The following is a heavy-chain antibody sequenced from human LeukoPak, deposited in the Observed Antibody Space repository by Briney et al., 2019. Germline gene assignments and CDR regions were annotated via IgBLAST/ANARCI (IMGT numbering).Heavy chain of an antibody. CDR1: GYTFTGYY. J-gene: IGHJ4*02. CDR3: ARGAGGSYN. D-gene: IGHD1-26*01. CDR2: INPDSGGT. Sequence: ASVKVSCKASGYTFTGYYMHWVRQAPGQGLEWMGWINPDSGGTNYAQKVQGRVTMTRDTSISTAYMELSRLRFDDTAVYSCARGAGGSYNWGQGTLVTVSS. V-gene: IGHV1-2*02.